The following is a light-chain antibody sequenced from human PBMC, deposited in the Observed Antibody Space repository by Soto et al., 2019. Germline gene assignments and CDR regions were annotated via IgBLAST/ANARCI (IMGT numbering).Light chain of an antibody. CDR2: GAS. J-gene: IGKJ1*01. CDR1: RSVSSGY. V-gene: IGKV3-20*01. Sequence: EIGWTQARGTLSLSRGERATLSCRASRSVSSGYLAWYQQKPGQAPRLLIYGASNRATGIPDRFSGSGSGTDFTLPISRLEPEDFAVYYCQQYGNSPWTFGQGTQVDI. CDR3: QQYGNSPWT.